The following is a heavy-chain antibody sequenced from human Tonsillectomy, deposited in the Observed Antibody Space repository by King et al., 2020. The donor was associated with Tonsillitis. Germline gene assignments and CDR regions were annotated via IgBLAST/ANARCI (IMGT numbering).Heavy chain of an antibody. CDR1: GGSFSGYY. CDR3: ARGVVVVAAMEYFYYMDV. V-gene: IGHV4-34*01. Sequence: VQLQQWGAGLLKPSETLSLTCAVYGGSFSGYYWSWIRQPPGNGLEWIGEINHSGSTNYNPSLKSRVTISVDTSKNQFSLKLSSVTAADTAEYYCARGVVVVAAMEYFYYMDVWGKGTPVTVSS. D-gene: IGHD2-15*01. CDR2: INHSGST. J-gene: IGHJ6*03.